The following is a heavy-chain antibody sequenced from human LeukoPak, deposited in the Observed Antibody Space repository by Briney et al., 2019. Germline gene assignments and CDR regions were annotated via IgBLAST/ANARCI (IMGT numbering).Heavy chain of an antibody. V-gene: IGHV3-30*18. Sequence: GGSLRLSCAASGFTFSSYGMHWVRQAPGKGLEWVAVMSYDGSNKYYADSVKGRFTISRDNSKNTLFLQMNSLRAEDTAVYYCAKDGHGDSTFFDYWGQGTLVTVSS. J-gene: IGHJ4*02. D-gene: IGHD4-17*01. CDR3: AKDGHGDSTFFDY. CDR1: GFTFSSYG. CDR2: MSYDGSNK.